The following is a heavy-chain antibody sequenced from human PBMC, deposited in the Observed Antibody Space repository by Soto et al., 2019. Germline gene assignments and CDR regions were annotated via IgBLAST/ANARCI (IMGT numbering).Heavy chain of an antibody. V-gene: IGHV4-59*01. Sequence: QVQLQESGPGLVKPSETLSLTCTVSGGSISSYYWRWIRQPPGKGLEWIGYIYYSGSTNYNPSLKSRVTISVDTSKNQFALKLSYVTAADTAVYYCARSDFGWYFDLWGRGTLVTVSS. CDR1: GGSISSYY. CDR3: ARSDFGWYFDL. CDR2: IYYSGST. D-gene: IGHD3-16*01. J-gene: IGHJ2*01.